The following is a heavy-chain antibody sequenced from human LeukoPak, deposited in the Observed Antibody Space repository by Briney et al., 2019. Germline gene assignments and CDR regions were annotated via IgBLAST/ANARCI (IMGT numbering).Heavy chain of an antibody. Sequence: SETLSLTCTVSGGSISSSRYYWGWLRQPPGKGLEWIGSIYYSGSTYYTPSLKSRVTISVDTSKNQFSLTLSSVTAADTAVYYWARQGAGIVVVTAYYYGMDVWGQGTTVTVSS. D-gene: IGHD2-21*02. J-gene: IGHJ6*02. CDR1: GGSISSSRYY. CDR3: ARQGAGIVVVTAYYYGMDV. V-gene: IGHV4-39*01. CDR2: IYYSGST.